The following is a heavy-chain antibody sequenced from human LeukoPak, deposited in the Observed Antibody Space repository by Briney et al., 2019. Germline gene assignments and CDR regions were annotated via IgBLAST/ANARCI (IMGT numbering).Heavy chain of an antibody. Sequence: PGGSLRLSCAASGFTFSSYGMHWVRQAPGKGLEWVAFIRYDGSNKYYADSVKGRFTISRDNAKNSLYLQMNSLRAEDTAVYYCARGSPSGSYYRGAFDIWGQGTMVTVSS. CDR1: GFTFSSYG. D-gene: IGHD1-26*01. V-gene: IGHV3-30*02. CDR3: ARGSPSGSYYRGAFDI. CDR2: IRYDGSNK. J-gene: IGHJ3*02.